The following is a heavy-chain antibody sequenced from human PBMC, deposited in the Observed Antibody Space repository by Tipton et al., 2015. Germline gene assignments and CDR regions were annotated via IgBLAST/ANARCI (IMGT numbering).Heavy chain of an antibody. D-gene: IGHD5-24*01. CDR3: ARDLEHGMDV. Sequence: LRLSCTVSGGSISNYYWGWIRQPPGKGLEWMGYISYSGSTHYNPSLKSRVSISLDTSKNHFSLSLTSVTAADTAIYYCARDLEHGMDVWGQGTTVTVSS. V-gene: IGHV4-59*01. J-gene: IGHJ6*02. CDR2: ISYSGST. CDR1: GGSISNYY.